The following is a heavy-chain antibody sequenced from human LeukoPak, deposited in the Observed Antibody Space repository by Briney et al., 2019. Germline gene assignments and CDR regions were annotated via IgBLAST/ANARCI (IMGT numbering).Heavy chain of an antibody. CDR1: GYTFTDYY. D-gene: IGHD6-19*01. Sequence: GASVKVSCKASGYTFTDYYMHWVRHAPGQTFEWLAWINPKSGDTHYTQKFQGRVTVTTDTSITSVYMELSGLQSDDTAVYYCVRDLTGGSGDWGQGTLVTVSS. CDR3: VRDLTGGSGD. CDR2: INPKSGDT. J-gene: IGHJ4*02. V-gene: IGHV1-2*02.